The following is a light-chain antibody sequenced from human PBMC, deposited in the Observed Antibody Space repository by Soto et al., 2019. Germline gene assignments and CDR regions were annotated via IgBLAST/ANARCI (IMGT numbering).Light chain of an antibody. J-gene: IGLJ1*01. Sequence: QSALTQPASVSGSPGQSITISCTGTSSDVGGYNYVSWYQQHPCKASKLMIYDVSNRPSGVSNRFAGAKSGNTASLTISGFQAENEADYNFSSYTSNSTRVFGTGTKLTVL. CDR1: SSDVGGYNY. V-gene: IGLV2-14*01. CDR2: DVS. CDR3: SSYTSNSTRV.